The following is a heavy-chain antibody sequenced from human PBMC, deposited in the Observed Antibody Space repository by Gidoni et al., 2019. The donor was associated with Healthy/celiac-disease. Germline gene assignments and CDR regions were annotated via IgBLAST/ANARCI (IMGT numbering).Heavy chain of an antibody. CDR3: ARRNVLRFLEWLHDPVDAFDI. D-gene: IGHD3-3*01. Sequence: EVQLVQSGAEVKKPGESLKISCKGSGYSFTSYWIGWVRQMPGKGLEWMGIIYPGDSDTRYSPSFQGQVTISADKSISTAYLQWSSLKASDTAMYYCARRNVLRFLEWLHDPVDAFDIWGQGTMVIVSS. CDR2: IYPGDSDT. CDR1: GYSFTSYW. V-gene: IGHV5-51*01. J-gene: IGHJ3*02.